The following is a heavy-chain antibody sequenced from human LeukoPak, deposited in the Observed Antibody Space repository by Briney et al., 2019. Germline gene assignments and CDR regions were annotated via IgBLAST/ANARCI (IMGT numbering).Heavy chain of an antibody. Sequence: QPGGSLRLSCAASGFTFSSYAMSWVRQAPGNGLEWVSAISGSGGSTYYADSVKGRFTISRDNSKNTLYLQMNSLRAEDTAVYYCAKADSSWFSCLNYWGQGTLVTVSS. CDR3: AKADSSWFSCLNY. CDR2: ISGSGGST. D-gene: IGHD3-10*01. V-gene: IGHV3-23*01. CDR1: GFTFSSYA. J-gene: IGHJ4*02.